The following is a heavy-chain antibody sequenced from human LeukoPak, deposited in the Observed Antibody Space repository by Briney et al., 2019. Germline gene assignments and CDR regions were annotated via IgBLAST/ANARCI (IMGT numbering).Heavy chain of an antibody. J-gene: IGHJ3*02. V-gene: IGHV3-30*03. CDR1: GFTFSSYG. CDR2: ISYDGSNK. D-gene: IGHD3-22*01. Sequence: GGSLRLSCAASGFTFSSYGMHWVRQAPGKGLEWVAVISYDGSNKYYADSVKGRFTISRDNSKNTLYLQMNSLRAEDTAVYYCARHSSGYYFAFDIWGQGTMVTVSS. CDR3: ARHSSGYYFAFDI.